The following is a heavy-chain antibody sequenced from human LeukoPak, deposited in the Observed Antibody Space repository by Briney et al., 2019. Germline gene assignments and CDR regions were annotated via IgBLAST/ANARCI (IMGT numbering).Heavy chain of an antibody. J-gene: IGHJ3*02. Sequence: QAGGSLRLSRTASGFIFSDYWMRWVRQAPGKGLEWVSAISGSGGSTYYADSVKGRFTISRDNSKNTLYLQMNSLRAEDTAVYYCAKMGLEYYYDSSGYYSPFGAFDIWGQGTMVTVSS. V-gene: IGHV3-23*01. CDR3: AKMGLEYYYDSSGYYSPFGAFDI. D-gene: IGHD3-22*01. CDR1: GFIFSDYW. CDR2: ISGSGGST.